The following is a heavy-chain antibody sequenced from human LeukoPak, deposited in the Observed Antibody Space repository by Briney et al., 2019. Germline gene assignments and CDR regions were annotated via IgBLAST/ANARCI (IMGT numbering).Heavy chain of an antibody. CDR1: GYTFTAHY. CDR3: ARGYCSGGSCTHYYYYYMDV. V-gene: IGHV1-69*13. Sequence: ASVKVSCKASGYTFTAHYIHWVRQAPGQGLEWMGGIIPIFGTANYAQKFQGRVTITADESTSTAYMELSSLRSEDTAVYYCARGYCSGGSCTHYYYYYMDVWGKGTTVTVSS. CDR2: IIPIFGTA. J-gene: IGHJ6*03. D-gene: IGHD2-15*01.